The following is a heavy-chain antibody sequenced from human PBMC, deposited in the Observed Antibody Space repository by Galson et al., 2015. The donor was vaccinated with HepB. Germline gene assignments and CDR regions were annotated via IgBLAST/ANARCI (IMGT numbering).Heavy chain of an antibody. V-gene: IGHV1-18*04. D-gene: IGHD2-15*01. J-gene: IGHJ5*02. Sequence: SVKVSCKASGYTFTSYGISWVRQAPGQGLEWMGWISAYNGNTNYAQKLQGRVTMTTDTSTSTAYMELRSLRSDDTAVYYCARASEVVAAMGNWFDPWGQGTLVTVSS. CDR1: GYTFTSYG. CDR3: ARASEVVAAMGNWFDP. CDR2: ISAYNGNT.